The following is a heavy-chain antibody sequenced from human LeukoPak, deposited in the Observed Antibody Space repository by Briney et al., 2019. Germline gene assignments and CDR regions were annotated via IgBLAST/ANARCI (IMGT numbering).Heavy chain of an antibody. Sequence: ASVKVTCKASGYTFTGYYMHWVRQAPGQGLEWMGWINPNSGGTNYTQKFQGRVTMTRDTSISTVYMELSRLRSDDTAVYYCARRPITIFGVDSPGRWHYYYYYMDVWGKGTTVTVSS. J-gene: IGHJ6*03. D-gene: IGHD3-3*01. V-gene: IGHV1-2*02. CDR1: GYTFTGYY. CDR3: ARRPITIFGVDSPGRWHYYYYYMDV. CDR2: INPNSGGT.